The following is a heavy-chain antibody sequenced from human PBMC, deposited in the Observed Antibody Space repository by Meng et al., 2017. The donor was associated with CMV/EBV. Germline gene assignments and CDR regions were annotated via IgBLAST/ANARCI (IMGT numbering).Heavy chain of an antibody. Sequence: GGSLRLSCAASGFTFDDYAMHWVRQAPGKGLEWVSGISWNSGSIGYADSVKGRFTISRDNSKNTLYLQMNSLRAEDTAVYYCARGLRLGKYQLLRGASGDYWSQGTLVTVSS. CDR2: ISWNSGSI. V-gene: IGHV3-9*01. J-gene: IGHJ4*02. CDR3: ARGLRLGKYQLLRGASGDY. CDR1: GFTFDDYA. D-gene: IGHD2-2*01.